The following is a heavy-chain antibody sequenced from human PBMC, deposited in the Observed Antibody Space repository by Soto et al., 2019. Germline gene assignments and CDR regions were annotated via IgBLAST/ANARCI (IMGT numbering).Heavy chain of an antibody. CDR2: INASNTNT. CDR3: ARGQDRHFDY. CDR1: GYTFTGYY. V-gene: IGHV1-3*01. Sequence: ASVKVSCKASGYTFTGYYMHCVRQAPGQSLEWMGWINASNTNTDYSQKFQGRLTITRDTSANTAYMELSSLTSEDTAVYYCARGQDRHFDYWGQGTLVTVSS. J-gene: IGHJ4*02. D-gene: IGHD3-22*01.